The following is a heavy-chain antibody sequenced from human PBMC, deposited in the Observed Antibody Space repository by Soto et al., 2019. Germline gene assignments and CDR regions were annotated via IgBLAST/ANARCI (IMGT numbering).Heavy chain of an antibody. CDR2: ISYDGSNK. J-gene: IGHJ1*01. Sequence: GESLKISCAASGFTFSSYAMHWVRQAPGKGLEWVAVISYDGSNKYYADSVKGRFTISRDNSKNTLYLQMNSLRAEDTAVYYCARSFKRMNYYDSSGYAKSEYFQHWGQGTLVTVSS. CDR3: ARSFKRMNYYDSSGYAKSEYFQH. CDR1: GFTFSSYA. V-gene: IGHV3-30-3*01. D-gene: IGHD3-22*01.